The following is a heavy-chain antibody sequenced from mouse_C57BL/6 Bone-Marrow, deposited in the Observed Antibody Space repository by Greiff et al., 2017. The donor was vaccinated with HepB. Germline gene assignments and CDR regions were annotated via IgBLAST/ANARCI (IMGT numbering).Heavy chain of an antibody. J-gene: IGHJ4*01. CDR3: ARHRNYYGSSYYYAMDY. D-gene: IGHD1-1*01. Sequence: EVMLVESGGGLVQPGGSLKLSCAASGFTFSDYGMAWVRQAPRKGPEWVAFISNLAYSIYYADTVTGRFTISRENAKNTLYLEMSSLRSEDTAMYYCARHRNYYGSSYYYAMDYWGQGTSVTVSS. CDR1: GFTFSDYG. CDR2: ISNLAYSI. V-gene: IGHV5-15*01.